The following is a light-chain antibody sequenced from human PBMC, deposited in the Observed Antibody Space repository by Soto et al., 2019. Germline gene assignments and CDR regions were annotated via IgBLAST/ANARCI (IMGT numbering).Light chain of an antibody. V-gene: IGLV2-8*01. CDR3: SSYAGSTYV. J-gene: IGLJ1*01. Sequence: QSVLTERPSASGSPGQSVTISCTGNSTDVGGYNYVSWYQQHPGKAPKLMIYEVNKRPSGVPDRFSCSKSGNTASLTVSGLQAEDEADYYCSSYAGSTYVFGTGTKVTVL. CDR1: STDVGGYNY. CDR2: EVN.